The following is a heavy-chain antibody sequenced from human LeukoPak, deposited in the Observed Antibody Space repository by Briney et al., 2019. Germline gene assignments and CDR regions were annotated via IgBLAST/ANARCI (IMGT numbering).Heavy chain of an antibody. Sequence: SETLSLTCTVSGGSIRSYYWSWVRQAPGKGLEYIGYIYYSGSTYYNPSLKSRVTISVDTSKNQFSLKLSSVTAADTAVYYCARGVYGDYTIDYWGQGTLVTVSS. CDR1: GGSIRSYY. CDR2: IYYSGST. J-gene: IGHJ4*02. CDR3: ARGVYGDYTIDY. V-gene: IGHV4-59*04. D-gene: IGHD4-17*01.